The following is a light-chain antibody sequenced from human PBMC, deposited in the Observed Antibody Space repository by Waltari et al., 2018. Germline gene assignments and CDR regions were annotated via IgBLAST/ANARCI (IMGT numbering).Light chain of an antibody. V-gene: IGLV2-23*01. J-gene: IGLJ1*01. Sequence: QSALTPPASVSVSPGQSITISCTGSSSDVGSNNFFSCYQQRPGKAPKLMIYEGSKRPSGVSDRFSGSKSGNTASLTISGLQAEDEADYYCCSYAGGATYVFGSGTKVNVL. CDR1: SSDVGSNNF. CDR2: EGS. CDR3: CSYAGGATYV.